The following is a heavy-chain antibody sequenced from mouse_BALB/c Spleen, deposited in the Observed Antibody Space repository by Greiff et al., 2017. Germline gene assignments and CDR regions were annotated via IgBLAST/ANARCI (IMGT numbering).Heavy chain of an antibody. Sequence: DVMLVESGGGLVKPGGSLKLSCAASGFTFSSYAMSWVRQSPEKRLEWVAEISSGGSYTYYPDTVTGRFTISRDNAKNTLYLEMSSLRSEDTAMYYCASYYYGSSYAYFDVWGAGTTVTVSS. J-gene: IGHJ1*01. CDR3: ASYYYGSSYAYFDV. CDR1: GFTFSSYA. D-gene: IGHD1-1*01. CDR2: ISSGGSYT. V-gene: IGHV5-9-4*01.